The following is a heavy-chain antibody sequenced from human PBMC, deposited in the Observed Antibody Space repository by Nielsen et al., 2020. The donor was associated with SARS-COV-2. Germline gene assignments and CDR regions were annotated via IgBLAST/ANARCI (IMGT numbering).Heavy chain of an antibody. Sequence: GESLKISCAASGFTFSDYYMSWIRQAPGKGLEWVSYISSSSSYTNYADSVKGRFTISRDNAKNSLYLQMNSLRAEDTAVYYCARDLNSSGWHWGQGTLVTVSS. V-gene: IGHV3-11*06. CDR1: GFTFSDYY. CDR2: ISSSSSYT. J-gene: IGHJ4*02. CDR3: ARDLNSSGWH. D-gene: IGHD6-19*01.